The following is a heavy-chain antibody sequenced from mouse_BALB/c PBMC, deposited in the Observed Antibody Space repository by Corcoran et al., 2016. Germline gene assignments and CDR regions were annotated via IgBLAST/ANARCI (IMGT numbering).Heavy chain of an antibody. CDR3: AKDPTDSITPRPQVGAFDS. J-gene: IGHJ4*01. Sequence: VQLVESGGGVVQPGRSLRLSCAASGITFSSYGMHWVRQAPGKGLEWVAVISYDGSKKYYADSVKGRFTISRDNSKNTLYLQMNSLRGEDTALYYCAKDPTDSITPRPQVGAFDSWGQGTLVTVSS. CDR1: GITFSSYG. D-gene: IGHD1-3*01. V-gene: IGHV5-17*01. CDR2: ISYDGSKK.